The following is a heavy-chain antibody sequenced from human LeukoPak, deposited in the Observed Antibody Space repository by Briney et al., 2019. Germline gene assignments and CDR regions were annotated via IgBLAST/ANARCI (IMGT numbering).Heavy chain of an antibody. CDR2: INHSGST. CDR3: AREATMVRGLSWFDP. Sequence: SETLSLTCAVYGGSFSGYYWSWIRQPPGKGLEWIGEINHSGSTNYNPSLKSRVTISVDTSKNQFSLKLSSVTAADTAMYYCAREATMVRGLSWFDPWGQGTLVTVSS. D-gene: IGHD3-10*01. CDR1: GGSFSGYY. V-gene: IGHV4-34*01. J-gene: IGHJ5*02.